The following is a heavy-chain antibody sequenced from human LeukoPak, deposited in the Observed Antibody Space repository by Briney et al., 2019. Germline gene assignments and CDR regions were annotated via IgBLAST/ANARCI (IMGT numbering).Heavy chain of an antibody. D-gene: IGHD1-26*01. CDR1: GFTFSSYS. CDR2: ISSSSSYI. J-gene: IGHJ3*02. Sequence: GGSLRLSCAASGFTFSSYSMNWVRQAPGKGLEWVSSISSSSSYIYYADSVKGRFTISRDNAKNTLYLQMNSLRAEDTAVYYCARSGSYLSAFDIWGQGTMVTVSS. V-gene: IGHV3-21*04. CDR3: ARSGSYLSAFDI.